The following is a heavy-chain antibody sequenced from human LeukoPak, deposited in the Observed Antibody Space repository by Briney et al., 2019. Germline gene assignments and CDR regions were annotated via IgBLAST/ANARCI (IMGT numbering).Heavy chain of an antibody. CDR3: ARQYDSSGYYYGSYFDY. CDR2: IYTSGST. CDR1: GGSISSGSYY. J-gene: IGHJ4*02. Sequence: PSQTLSLTCTVSGGSISSGSYYWSWIRQPAGKGLEWIGRIYTSGSTNYNPSLKSRVTISVDTSKNQFSLKLSSVTAADTAVYYCARQYDSSGYYYGSYFDYWGQGTLVTVSS. V-gene: IGHV4-61*02. D-gene: IGHD3-22*01.